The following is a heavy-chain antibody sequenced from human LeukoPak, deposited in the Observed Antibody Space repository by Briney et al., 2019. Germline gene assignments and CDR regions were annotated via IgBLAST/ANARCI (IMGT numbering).Heavy chain of an antibody. CDR2: INDVSGDI. Sequence: GGSLRLSCAASGFTFSSYGMNWVRQAPGKGLEWVSYINDVSGDIHYADSVRGRFTISRDNAKNTLYLQMNSLRAEDTAVYYCARDTFQPGRIDCWGQGTLVIVSS. D-gene: IGHD1-14*01. CDR1: GFTFSSYG. V-gene: IGHV3-21*05. CDR3: ARDTFQPGRIDC. J-gene: IGHJ4*02.